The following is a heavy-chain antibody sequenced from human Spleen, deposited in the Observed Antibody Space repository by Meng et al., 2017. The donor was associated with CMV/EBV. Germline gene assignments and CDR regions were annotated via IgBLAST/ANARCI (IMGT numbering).Heavy chain of an antibody. V-gene: IGHV3-20*04. CDR1: GFTVSSNY. Sequence: GESLKISCAASGFTVSSNYMSWVRQAPGKGLEWVSGINWNGGSTAYADSVRGRFTISRDYAKNSLYLQMNSLRAEDTALYYCAREKEPTMVEYGMDVWGQGTTVTVSS. J-gene: IGHJ6*02. CDR2: INWNGGST. D-gene: IGHD4/OR15-4a*01. CDR3: AREKEPTMVEYGMDV.